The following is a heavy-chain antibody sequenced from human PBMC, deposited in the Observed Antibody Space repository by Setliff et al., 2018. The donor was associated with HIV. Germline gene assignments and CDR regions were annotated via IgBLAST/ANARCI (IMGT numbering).Heavy chain of an antibody. Sequence: PSETLSLTCTVSGGSISSYYWSWIRQPPGKGLEWIGSIYYSGSTYYKPSLKSRVTISVDTSKNQFSLKLSSVTAADTAVYYCASCIAAAGWTYYYYMDVWGKGTTVTVSS. CDR1: GGSISSYY. J-gene: IGHJ6*03. V-gene: IGHV4-59*12. D-gene: IGHD6-13*01. CDR2: IYYSGST. CDR3: ASCIAAAGWTYYYYMDV.